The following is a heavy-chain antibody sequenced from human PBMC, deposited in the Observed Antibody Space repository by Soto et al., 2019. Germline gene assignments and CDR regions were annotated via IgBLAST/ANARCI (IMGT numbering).Heavy chain of an antibody. V-gene: IGHV4-59*08. CDR1: GGSISSYY. D-gene: IGHD2-2*01. Sequence: SETLSLTCTVSGGSISSYYWSWIRQPPGKGLEWIAYIYYSGSPTYNPSLKSRVTISVDTSKNQFSLKLSSVTAADTAVYYCARQDTSRFYYMDVWGTGTTVTVSS. CDR2: IYYSGSP. J-gene: IGHJ6*03. CDR3: ARQDTSRFYYMDV.